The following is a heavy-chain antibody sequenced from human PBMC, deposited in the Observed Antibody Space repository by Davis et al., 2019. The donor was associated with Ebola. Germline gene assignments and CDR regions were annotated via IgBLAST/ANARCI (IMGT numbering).Heavy chain of an antibody. Sequence: GGSLRLSCAASGFTFSSYSMNWVRQAPGKGLEWVSSISSRNSYIHYADSVKGRFTISRDNAKNSLYLQMNSLGAEDTAVYYCARLTGSYPGWFDPWGQGTLVTVS. V-gene: IGHV3-21*01. CDR1: GFTFSSYS. D-gene: IGHD1-26*01. J-gene: IGHJ5*02. CDR3: ARLTGSYPGWFDP. CDR2: ISSRNSYI.